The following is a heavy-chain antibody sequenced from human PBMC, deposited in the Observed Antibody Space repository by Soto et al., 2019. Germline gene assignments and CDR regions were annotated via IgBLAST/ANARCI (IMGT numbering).Heavy chain of an antibody. J-gene: IGHJ3*02. V-gene: IGHV3-23*01. CDR2: ISGSGGST. D-gene: IGHD3-10*01. CDR1: GFTFSSYA. CDR3: AKDWTLLWFGEPDAFDI. Sequence: GGSLRLSCAASGFTFSSYAMSWVRQAPGKGLEWVSAISGSGGSTYYADSVKGRFTISRDNSKNTLYLQMNSLRAEDTAVYYGAKDWTLLWFGEPDAFDIWGQGTMVTVSS.